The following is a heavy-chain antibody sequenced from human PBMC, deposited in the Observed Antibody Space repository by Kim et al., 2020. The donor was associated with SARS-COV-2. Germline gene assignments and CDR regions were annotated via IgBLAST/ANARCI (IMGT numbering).Heavy chain of an antibody. J-gene: IGHJ6*02. CDR3: ARTLYYYGMDV. CDR1: GFTFSRYF. Sequence: GGSLRLSCASSGFTFSRYFMHWVRQVPGKGLVWVSHIDSGGTSTNYADSVRGRFTISRDNAKDTLYLEMNSLRAEDTAVYFCARTLYYYGMDVWGQGTT. V-gene: IGHV3-74*01. CDR2: IDSGGTST.